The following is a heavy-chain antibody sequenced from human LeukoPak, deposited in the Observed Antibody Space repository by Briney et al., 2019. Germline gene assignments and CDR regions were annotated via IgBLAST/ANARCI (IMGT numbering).Heavy chain of an antibody. V-gene: IGHV1-46*01. J-gene: IGHJ4*02. CDR1: GYTFTSYY. Sequence: GAPVKVSCKASGYTFTSYYMHWVRQAPGQGLEWMGIINPSGGSTSYAQKFQGRVTMTRDTSTSTVYMELSRLRSEDTAVYYCARDRREYIAAAGPPDFDYWGQGTLVTVSS. D-gene: IGHD6-13*01. CDR2: INPSGGST. CDR3: ARDRREYIAAAGPPDFDY.